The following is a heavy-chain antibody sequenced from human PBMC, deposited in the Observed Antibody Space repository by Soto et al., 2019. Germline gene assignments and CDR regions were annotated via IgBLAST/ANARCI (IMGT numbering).Heavy chain of an antibody. J-gene: IGHJ6*02. V-gene: IGHV4-39*01. Sequence: QLQLRESGPGLVKPSGTLSPTCTVSGASIKTGAYWGWIRQPPGKGLEWIGSIYSIGNTYYNPSLKSGVTISADTSKNQFSLNLISVTAADTAVYYCRRSSRYSTDVWGQGITVTVSS. D-gene: IGHD6-19*01. CDR3: RRSSRYSTDV. CDR1: GASIKTGAY. CDR2: IYSIGNT.